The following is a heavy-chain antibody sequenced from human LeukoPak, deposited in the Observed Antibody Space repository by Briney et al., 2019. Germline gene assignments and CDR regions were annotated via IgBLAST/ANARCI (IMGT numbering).Heavy chain of an antibody. D-gene: IGHD3-10*01. V-gene: IGHV3-30*18. CDR1: GFTFSNYG. Sequence: PGGSLRLSCAASGFTFSNYGMHWVRQAPRKGLEWVVVISYDGSNKYYADSVKGRFTISRDNSKNTLYLQMNSLRAEDTAVYYCANGYYYGSGSYYKEAFDTWGQGTMVTVSS. CDR2: ISYDGSNK. J-gene: IGHJ3*02. CDR3: ANGYYYGSGSYYKEAFDT.